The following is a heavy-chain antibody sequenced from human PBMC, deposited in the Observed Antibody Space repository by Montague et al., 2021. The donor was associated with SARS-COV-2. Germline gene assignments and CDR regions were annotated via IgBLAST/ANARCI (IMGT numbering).Heavy chain of an antibody. CDR1: GFSLTTRTVG. Sequence: PALVKPTQTLTLTCTFSGFSLTTRTVGVGWIRQPPGKALEWLALIYSNDDKRYSPSLQNRLTITKDTSKNQVVLRMTNMDPVDTATYYCAHLIRYYDIFTGIPFDYWGQGILVAGTS. V-gene: IGHV2-5*01. CDR2: IYSNDDK. J-gene: IGHJ4*02. CDR3: AHLIRYYDIFTGIPFDY. D-gene: IGHD3-9*01.